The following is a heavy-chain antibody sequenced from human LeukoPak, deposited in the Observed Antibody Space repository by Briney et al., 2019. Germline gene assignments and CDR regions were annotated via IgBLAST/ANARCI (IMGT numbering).Heavy chain of an antibody. D-gene: IGHD6-19*01. V-gene: IGHV3-23*01. CDR3: AMAVIGSGWTLDY. CDR2: ISGSGGRT. CDR1: GFTFISYA. J-gene: IGHJ4*02. Sequence: GESLRLSCAASGFTFISYAMSWVRQAPGKGLEWVSSISGSGGRTSYADSVQGRFTISRDNSKNTLYLELNSLRAEDAAVYFCAMAVIGSGWTLDYWGQGTLVTVS.